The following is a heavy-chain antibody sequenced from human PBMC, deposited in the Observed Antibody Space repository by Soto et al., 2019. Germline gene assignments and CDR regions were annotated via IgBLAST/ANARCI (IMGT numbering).Heavy chain of an antibody. J-gene: IGHJ3*02. CDR3: VRDLMHGAFDI. CDR2: ISSTSTYI. Sequence: EVQLVESGGGLVKPGGSLRLSCAASGFSFSTYSMNWVRQAPGKGLEWVSSISSTSTYIYSADSMKGRFTISRDNAKSALYLQKNSPMAEATAIYCCVRDLMHGAFDIWGQGTMVTVSS. CDR1: GFSFSTYS. V-gene: IGHV3-21*01.